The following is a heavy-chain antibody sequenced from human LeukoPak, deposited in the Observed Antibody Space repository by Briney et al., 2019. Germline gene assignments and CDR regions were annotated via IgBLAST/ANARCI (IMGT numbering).Heavy chain of an antibody. CDR3: ARDRSGSDFTGFDY. V-gene: IGHV1-2*02. J-gene: IGHJ4*02. CDR2: INPNSGGT. Sequence: ASVKVSCKASGYTFTGYYMHWVRQAPGQGLEWMGWINPNSGGTNYAQKFQGRVTMTRDTSISTAYMEMSRLRSDDTAVYYCARDRSGSDFTGFDYWGQGTLVPVSS. CDR1: GYTFTGYY. D-gene: IGHD1-26*01.